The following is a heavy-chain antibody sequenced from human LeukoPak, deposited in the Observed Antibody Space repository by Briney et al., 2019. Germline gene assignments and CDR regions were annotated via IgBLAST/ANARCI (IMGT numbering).Heavy chain of an antibody. J-gene: IGHJ4*02. D-gene: IGHD6-13*01. V-gene: IGHV3-66*01. CDR2: IYSGGNT. CDR1: GFSVSSNH. CDR3: ARGIAAAGIVGVFDY. Sequence: GGSLRLSCAASGFSVSSNHMSWVRQAPGKGLEWVSVIYSGGNTHYADSVKSRFTISRDNSKNTLYLQMNSLRAEDTAVYYCARGIAAAGIVGVFDYWGQGTLVTVSS.